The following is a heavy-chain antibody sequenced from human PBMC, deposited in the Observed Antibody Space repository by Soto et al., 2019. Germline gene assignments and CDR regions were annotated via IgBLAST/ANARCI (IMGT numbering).Heavy chain of an antibody. CDR1: GFTFSGYG. D-gene: IGHD1-20*01. CDR3: GKEGQITSRHATDY. Sequence: GSLRLSCAASGFTFSGYGMHWVRQAPGKGLEWVAIISYDGSNKYYADSVKGRFTISRDNSKNTLYLQMNSLRAEDTAVYYCGKEGQITSRHATDYWGQGTLVTVSS. V-gene: IGHV3-30*18. J-gene: IGHJ4*02. CDR2: ISYDGSNK.